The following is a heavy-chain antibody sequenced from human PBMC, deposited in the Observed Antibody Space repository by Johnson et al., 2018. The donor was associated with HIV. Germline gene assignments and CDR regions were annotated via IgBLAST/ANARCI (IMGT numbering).Heavy chain of an antibody. Sequence: QVQLVESGGGVVQPGTSLRLSCVGSKFIFSSYTMHWVRQAPGKGLEWVSLVSYDGSNKYYADSVKGRFTISRDNAKKSLFLQMNGLRVEDTAVYYCARDPVWDAFDMWGQGTMVTVSS. CDR1: KFIFSSYT. V-gene: IGHV3-30*14. CDR2: VSYDGSNK. CDR3: ARDPVWDAFDM. J-gene: IGHJ3*02.